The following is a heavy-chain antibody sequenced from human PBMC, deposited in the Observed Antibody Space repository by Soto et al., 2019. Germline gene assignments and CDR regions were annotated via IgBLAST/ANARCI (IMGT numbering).Heavy chain of an antibody. V-gene: IGHV3-23*01. D-gene: IGHD6-19*01. CDR2: NSARGVGT. CDR1: GFSFSSYA. Sequence: EVQLLDSGGGVVKHGGSLRLYCTASGFSFSSYALNWVRQAPGKRLQWVSGNSARGVGTDYADSVKSRFSISRDNSKNTSYLQMNSLRPEDTALDYCAKGRTSGCYSGPYSWGQGTLVIVSS. J-gene: IGHJ4*02. CDR3: AKGRTSGCYSGPYS.